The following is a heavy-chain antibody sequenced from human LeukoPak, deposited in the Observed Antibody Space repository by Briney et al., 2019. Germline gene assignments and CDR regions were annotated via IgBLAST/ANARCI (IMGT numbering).Heavy chain of an antibody. D-gene: IGHD4-23*01. CDR2: ISSNGGST. CDR3: ARDRGLSPGGKKGAYWYFDL. Sequence: GGSLRLSCAASGFTFSSYAMHWVRQAPGKGLEYVSAISSNGGSTYYANSVKGRFTISRDNSKNTLYLQMGSLRAEDMAVYYCARDRGLSPGGKKGAYWYFDLWGRGTLVTVSS. V-gene: IGHV3-64*01. J-gene: IGHJ2*01. CDR1: GFTFSSYA.